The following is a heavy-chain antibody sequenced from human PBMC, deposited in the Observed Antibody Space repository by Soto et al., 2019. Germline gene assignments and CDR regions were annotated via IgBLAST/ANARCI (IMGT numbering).Heavy chain of an antibody. CDR1: GDTFSSYA. J-gene: IGHJ4*02. V-gene: IGHV1-69*10. Sequence: ASVKVSCKSSGDTFSSYAISWVRHAPGQGLEWMGGIIPMLGTPSYAQKFQDRVTITADKFTSTAYMELSGLRSEDTAVYYCAKEKSRYDRSGYYRPDYWGQGTLVTVS. D-gene: IGHD3-22*01. CDR2: IIPMLGTP. CDR3: AKEKSRYDRSGYYRPDY.